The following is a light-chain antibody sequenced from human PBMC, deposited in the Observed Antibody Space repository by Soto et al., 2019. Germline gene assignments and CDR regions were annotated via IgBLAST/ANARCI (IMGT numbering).Light chain of an antibody. V-gene: IGKV3-20*01. CDR2: GAS. J-gene: IGKJ5*01. CDR3: QQYGNSPIT. Sequence: EFVLTQSPGTLSLSPGERATLSCRASQTVRSRYLAWYQQKPGQAPRLLISGASSRATGIPDRFSGSGSGTDFTLTVSRLEPEDFALYYCQQYGNSPITFGQGTRLEIK. CDR1: QTVRSRY.